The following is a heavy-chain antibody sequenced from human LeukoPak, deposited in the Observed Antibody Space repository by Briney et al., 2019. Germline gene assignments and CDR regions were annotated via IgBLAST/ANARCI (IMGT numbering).Heavy chain of an antibody. CDR3: ARDHGSSNWYYY. CDR2: ISNSGST. CDR1: GASISSNTYY. Sequence: SETLSLTCSASGASISSNTYYWGWVRQPPGKGLEWIGYISNSGSTHYNPSLKSRVTISIDTSKTQFSLRLSSVTAADTAVYYCARDHGSSNWYYYWGQGTLVTVAS. J-gene: IGHJ4*02. V-gene: IGHV4-39*07. D-gene: IGHD6-13*01.